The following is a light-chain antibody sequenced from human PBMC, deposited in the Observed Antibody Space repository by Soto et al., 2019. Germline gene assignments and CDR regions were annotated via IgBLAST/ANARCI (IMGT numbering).Light chain of an antibody. Sequence: DIQMTQSPSSLSASVGDRVTITCQASQDISNYLNWYQQKPGKAPQILIYDASNLETWVPSRFSGSGSGTDFPFTISSLQPEDIATYYCQQYDNLPITFGGGTKVEIK. CDR2: DAS. CDR1: QDISNY. J-gene: IGKJ4*01. V-gene: IGKV1-33*01. CDR3: QQYDNLPIT.